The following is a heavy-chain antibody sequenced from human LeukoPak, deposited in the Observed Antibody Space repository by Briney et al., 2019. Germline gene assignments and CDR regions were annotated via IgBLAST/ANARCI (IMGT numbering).Heavy chain of an antibody. CDR3: AKDPMVRGVINGMDV. Sequence: GGSLRLSCAASGFTFSSYSMNWVRQAPGKGLEWVAVISYDGRNKHYADSVKGRFTISRDNSQNTLYLQMNSLRPDDTAVYYCAKDPMVRGVINGMDVWGQGTTVIVSS. V-gene: IGHV3-30*18. CDR2: ISYDGRNK. D-gene: IGHD3-10*01. CDR1: GFTFSSYS. J-gene: IGHJ6*02.